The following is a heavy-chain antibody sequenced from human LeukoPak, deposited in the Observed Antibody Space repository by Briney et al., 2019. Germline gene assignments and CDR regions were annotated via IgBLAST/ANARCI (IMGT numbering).Heavy chain of an antibody. CDR3: ASLLRPIGYFQH. Sequence: GASVKVSCKTSGYMFTTYYPHWVRQAPGQGLEWMGGIIPIFGTANYAQKFQGRVTITADKSTSTAYMELSSLRSEDTAVYYCASLLRPIGYFQHWGQGTLVTVSS. CDR1: GYMFTTYY. CDR2: IIPIFGTA. V-gene: IGHV1-69*06. J-gene: IGHJ1*01. D-gene: IGHD1-26*01.